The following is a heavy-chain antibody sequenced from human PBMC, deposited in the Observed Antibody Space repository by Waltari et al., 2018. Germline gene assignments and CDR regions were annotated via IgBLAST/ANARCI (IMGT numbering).Heavy chain of an antibody. V-gene: IGHV4-31*01. CDR2: IYYSGST. Sequence: QVQLQESGPGLVKPSQTLSLTCTVSGGSISSGGYYWSWIRTHPGKGLEWIGYIYYSGSTYYNPSLKSLVIISIDTSKNQFSLRLRSVTAADTAVYYCARGRNYDILTGPPGSPIPYFDFWGQGTLVTVSS. D-gene: IGHD3-9*01. CDR3: ARGRNYDILTGPPGSPIPYFDF. CDR1: GGSISSGGYY. J-gene: IGHJ4*02.